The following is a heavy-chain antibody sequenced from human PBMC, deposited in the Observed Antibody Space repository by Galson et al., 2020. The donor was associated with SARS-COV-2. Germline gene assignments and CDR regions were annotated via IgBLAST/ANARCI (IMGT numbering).Heavy chain of an antibody. Sequence: ASVKVSCKASGYTFTDYYIHWVRQAPGQGLEWMGRINPNSGGTNYAQKFQGRVTMTRDTSISTAYMELSTLRSDDTAVYYCASNSGYLGVGPTNYFDDWGQGTLVTVSS. V-gene: IGHV1-2*06. CDR2: INPNSGGT. CDR3: ASNSGYLGVGPTNYFDD. CDR1: GYTFTDYY. D-gene: IGHD1-26*01. J-gene: IGHJ4*02.